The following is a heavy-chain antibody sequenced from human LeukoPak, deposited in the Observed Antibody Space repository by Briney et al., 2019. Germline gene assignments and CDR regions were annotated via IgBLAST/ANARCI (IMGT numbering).Heavy chain of an antibody. CDR2: IYTSGST. V-gene: IGHV4-61*02. D-gene: IGHD5-24*01. Sequence: SQTLSLTCAVSGGSISSGSYYWNWIRQPAGKGLEWIGRIYTSGSTNYNPSLKSRVTISVDMSKNHFSLKLSSVTAADTAVYYCARAVEMATIWHDYWGQGTLVTVSS. J-gene: IGHJ4*02. CDR3: ARAVEMATIWHDY. CDR1: GGSISSGSYY.